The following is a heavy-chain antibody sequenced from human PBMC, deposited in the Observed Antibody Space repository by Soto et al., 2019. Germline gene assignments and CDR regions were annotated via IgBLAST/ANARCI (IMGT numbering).Heavy chain of an antibody. J-gene: IGHJ6*03. Sequence: QVQLQESGPGLVKPSQTLSLTCTVSGGSISSGGYYWSWIRQHPGKGLEWIGYIYYSGSTYYNPSXXXXXXXSXXTSXNQXXXXXXXXXXXXXXXXXXXXXXXXREIXYYYYMXV. V-gene: IGHV4-31*01. CDR3: XXXXXXREIXYYYYMXV. CDR2: IYYSGST. CDR1: GGSISSGGYY. D-gene: IGHD1-26*01.